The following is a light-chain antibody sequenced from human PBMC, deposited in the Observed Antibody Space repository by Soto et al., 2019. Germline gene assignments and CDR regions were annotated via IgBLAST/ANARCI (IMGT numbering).Light chain of an antibody. V-gene: IGKV1-39*01. J-gene: IGKJ2*01. Sequence: IQLTQSPSSLSASVGDTVTITCRAGQTISNFLNWYQHKPGKAPNLLIYAASSLLSGVPSRFSGSGPGTDFTLTIASLQPEDFATYYCQQSYRSPYTFGQGTKLEIK. CDR1: QTISNF. CDR3: QQSYRSPYT. CDR2: AAS.